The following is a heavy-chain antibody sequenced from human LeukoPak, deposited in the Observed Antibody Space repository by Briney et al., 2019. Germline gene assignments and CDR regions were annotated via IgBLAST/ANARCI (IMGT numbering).Heavy chain of an antibody. J-gene: IGHJ5*01. Sequence: PGGSLRLSCAAYGFTFTSYGMHWVRQAPGKGLEWVAFIRNDGSDKYYADSVRGRFTISRAISKITLYLQMNSLSAEHTAVYYCAKIARPHGDYHWFDAWGHGTLVTVSS. CDR3: AKIARPHGDYHWFDA. D-gene: IGHD4-17*01. V-gene: IGHV3-30*02. CDR1: GFTFTSYG. CDR2: IRNDGSDK.